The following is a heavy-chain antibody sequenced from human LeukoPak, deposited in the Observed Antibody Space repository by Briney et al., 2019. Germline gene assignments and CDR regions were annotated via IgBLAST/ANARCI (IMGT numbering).Heavy chain of an antibody. CDR3: AKADSGWNYFDY. CDR1: GFTFSSYS. D-gene: IGHD5-12*01. Sequence: PGGSLRLSCAASGFTFSSYSMNWVRQAPGKGLEWVSSISSSSSYIYYADSVKGRFTISRDNAKNSLYLQMNSLRAEDTAVYYCAKADSGWNYFDYWGQGTLVTVSS. CDR2: ISSSSSYI. J-gene: IGHJ4*02. V-gene: IGHV3-21*01.